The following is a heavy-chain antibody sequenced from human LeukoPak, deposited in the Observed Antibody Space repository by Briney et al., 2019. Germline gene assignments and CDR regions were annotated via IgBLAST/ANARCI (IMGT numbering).Heavy chain of an antibody. D-gene: IGHD5-24*01. V-gene: IGHV4-59*08. CDR1: GASIRNYY. CDR2: IYYSGST. CDR3: ARQEEMATITGYYFDY. Sequence: PSETLSLTCTVSGASIRNYYWSWIRQPPGKGLEWIGYIYYSGSTNYNPSLKSRVTISVDTSKNQFSLKLSSVTAADTAVYYCARQEEMATITGYYFDYWGQGTLVTVSS. J-gene: IGHJ4*02.